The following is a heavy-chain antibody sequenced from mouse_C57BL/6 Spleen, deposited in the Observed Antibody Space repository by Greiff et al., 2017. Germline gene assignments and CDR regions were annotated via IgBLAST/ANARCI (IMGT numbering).Heavy chain of an antibody. CDR2: INPSNGGT. CDR3: ARVTAVEAARAMDY. V-gene: IGHV1-53*01. D-gene: IGHD1-1*01. CDR1: GYTFTSYW. Sequence: VQLQQSGTELAKPGASVKLSCKASGYTFTSYWMHWVKQRPGQGLEWIGNINPSNGGTNYNEKFKSKATLTVDKSSSTAYMQLSSLTSEDSAVYYCARVTAVEAARAMDYWGQGTSVTVSS. J-gene: IGHJ4*01.